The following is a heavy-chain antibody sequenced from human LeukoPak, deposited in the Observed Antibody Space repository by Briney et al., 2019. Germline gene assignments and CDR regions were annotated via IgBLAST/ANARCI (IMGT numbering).Heavy chain of an antibody. CDR1: GFTFSSYG. CDR2: ISYDGSNK. J-gene: IGHJ5*02. CDR3: AKDSVEYGDYPFDP. D-gene: IGHD4-17*01. Sequence: GGSLRLSCAASGFTFSSYGMHWVRQAPGKGLEWVAVISYDGSNKYYADSVKGRFTISRDNSKNTLYLQMSSLRAEDTAVYYCAKDSVEYGDYPFDPWGQGTLVTVSS. V-gene: IGHV3-30*18.